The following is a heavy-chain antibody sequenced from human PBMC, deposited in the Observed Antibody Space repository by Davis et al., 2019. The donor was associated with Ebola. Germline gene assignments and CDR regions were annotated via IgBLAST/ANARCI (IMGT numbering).Heavy chain of an antibody. CDR1: GFTFSSYA. CDR3: ARDRGYGSGGASYRPLDY. J-gene: IGHJ4*02. CDR2: ISSNGGST. Sequence: GESLKISCSASGFTFSSYAMHWVRQAPGKGLEYVSAISSNGGSTYYADSVKGRFTISRDNSKNTLYLQMSSLRAEDTAVYYCARDRGYGSGGASYRPLDYWGQGTLVTVSS. D-gene: IGHD2-8*02. V-gene: IGHV3-64D*08.